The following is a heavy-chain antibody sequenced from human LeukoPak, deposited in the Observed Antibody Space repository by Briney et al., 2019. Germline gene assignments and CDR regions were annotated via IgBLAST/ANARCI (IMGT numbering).Heavy chain of an antibody. V-gene: IGHV4-59*12. J-gene: IGHJ3*02. CDR3: ARGGGVPLGVAFDI. D-gene: IGHD3-16*01. CDR2: IYHSGST. CDR1: GGSISSYY. Sequence: SETLSLTCTVSGGSISSYYYSWIRQPPGKGLEWIGYIYHSGSTYYNPSLKSRVTISVDRSKNQFSLKLSSVTAADTAVYYCARGGGVPLGVAFDIWGQGTMVTVSS.